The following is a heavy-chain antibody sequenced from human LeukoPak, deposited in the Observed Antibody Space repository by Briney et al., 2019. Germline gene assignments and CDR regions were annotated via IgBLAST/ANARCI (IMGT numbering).Heavy chain of an antibody. D-gene: IGHD3-22*01. CDR1: GYSFTSYW. V-gene: IGHV5-51*01. CDR2: IYPGDSDT. Sequence: GESLMTSCKGSGYSFTSYWIGWVRQMPGKGLEWMGIIYPGDSDTKYSPPFQGQVTISADKSISTAYLQWSSLKASDTAMYYCARQSSYSDSSGYYYWFDPWGQGTLVTVSS. CDR3: ARQSSYSDSSGYYYWFDP. J-gene: IGHJ5*02.